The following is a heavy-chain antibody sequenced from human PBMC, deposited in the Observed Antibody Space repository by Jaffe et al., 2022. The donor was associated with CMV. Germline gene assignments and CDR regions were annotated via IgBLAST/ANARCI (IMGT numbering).Heavy chain of an antibody. J-gene: IGHJ4*02. D-gene: IGHD3-3*01. CDR2: INYGGSS. Sequence: QVQLQESGPGLVKPSETLSLTCTISGSSISNYYWNWIRQPPGKGLEWIGYINYGGSSKYNPSVKRRVTISVDTSKNQLSLKVTSVTAADTAVYYCARRGNAGFLEWSEDWGRGTLVTVSS. V-gene: IGHV4-59*08. CDR1: GSSISNYY. CDR3: ARRGNAGFLEWSED.